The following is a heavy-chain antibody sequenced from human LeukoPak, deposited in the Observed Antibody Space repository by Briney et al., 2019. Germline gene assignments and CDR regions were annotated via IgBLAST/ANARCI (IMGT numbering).Heavy chain of an antibody. V-gene: IGHV4-59*08. CDR3: ARHYPPDYTFDC. CDR1: GGSISSYY. D-gene: IGHD4-11*01. J-gene: IGHJ4*02. CDR2: IYYSGST. Sequence: SETLSLTCTVSGGSISSYYWSWIRQPPGKGLEWIGYIYYSGSTNYNPSLKSRVTISVDTSKNQFSLKLTSVTAADTAVYFCARHYPPDYTFDCWGQGTLVTVSS.